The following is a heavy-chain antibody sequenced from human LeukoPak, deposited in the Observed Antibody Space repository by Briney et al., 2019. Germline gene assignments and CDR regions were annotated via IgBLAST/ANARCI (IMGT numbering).Heavy chain of an antibody. CDR2: ISDSGDNT. CDR3: AKDQVGGGSGSYRMGFDY. CDR1: GFSFSSYA. D-gene: IGHD3-10*01. J-gene: IGHJ4*02. V-gene: IGHV3-23*01. Sequence: GGSLRLSCAASGFSFSSYAMTWVRRAPGKGLEWVSTISDSGDNTYYADSVKGRFTISRDNSKNTLYLQMNSLRVEDTAVYYCAKDQVGGGSGSYRMGFDYWGQGTLVTVSS.